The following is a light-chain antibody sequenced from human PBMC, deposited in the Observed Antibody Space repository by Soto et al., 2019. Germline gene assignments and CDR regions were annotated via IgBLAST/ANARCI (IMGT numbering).Light chain of an antibody. CDR3: QQYDNLPWT. Sequence: DIQMTQSPSSLSASVGDRVTITCQASQDISNYLNWYQQKPGKAPKRLIYDASNLETGVPSRFSGSGSGTDFTFTISSLQPEDIATYYCQQYDNLPWTCGQATKVEIK. J-gene: IGKJ1*01. CDR2: DAS. V-gene: IGKV1-33*01. CDR1: QDISNY.